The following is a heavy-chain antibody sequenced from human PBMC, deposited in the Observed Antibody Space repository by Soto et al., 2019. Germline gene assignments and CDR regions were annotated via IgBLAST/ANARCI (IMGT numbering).Heavy chain of an antibody. V-gene: IGHV3-48*03. J-gene: IGHJ6*02. Sequence: GGSLRLSCAASGFTFSSYEMNWVRQAPGKGLEWVSYISSSGSTIFYADSVKGRFTISRDNAKNSLYLQMNSLRAEDTAVYYCARDDGLGMAPYYGMDVWGQGTTVTVSS. D-gene: IGHD3-10*01. CDR2: ISSSGSTI. CDR1: GFTFSSYE. CDR3: ARDDGLGMAPYYGMDV.